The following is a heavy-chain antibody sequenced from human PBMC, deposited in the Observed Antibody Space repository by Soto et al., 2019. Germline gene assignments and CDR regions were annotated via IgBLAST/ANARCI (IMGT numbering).Heavy chain of an antibody. J-gene: IGHJ4*02. CDR2: INPSGGST. V-gene: IGHV1-46*01. CDR1: GYTFTSYY. CDR3: ASGELERIYYFDY. Sequence: ASVKVSCKASGYTFTSYYMHWVRQAPGQGLEWMGIINPSGGSTSYAQKFQGRVTMTRDTSTSTVYMELSRLRSEETAVYYCASGELERIYYFDYWGQGTLVTVSS. D-gene: IGHD1-1*01.